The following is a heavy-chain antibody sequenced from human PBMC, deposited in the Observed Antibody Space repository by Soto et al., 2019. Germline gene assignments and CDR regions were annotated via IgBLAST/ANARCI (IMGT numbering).Heavy chain of an antibody. D-gene: IGHD3-10*01. J-gene: IGHJ4*02. Sequence: SETLSLTCTVSGGSISSGGYYWSWIRQHPGKGLEWIGYIYYSGSTYYNPSLKSRVTMSVDTSKNQFSLKLSSVTAADTAVYYCARGTMVRGVIMGFFDYWGQGTLVTVSS. CDR1: GGSISSGGYY. V-gene: IGHV4-31*03. CDR3: ARGTMVRGVIMGFFDY. CDR2: IYYSGST.